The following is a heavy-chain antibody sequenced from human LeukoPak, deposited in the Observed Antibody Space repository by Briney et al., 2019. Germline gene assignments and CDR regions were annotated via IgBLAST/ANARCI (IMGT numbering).Heavy chain of an antibody. CDR1: GYSFISYG. CDR2: IIPILGIA. D-gene: IGHD2-2*02. CDR3: AREPAAILGYYYYGMDV. J-gene: IGHJ6*02. V-gene: IGHV1-69*04. Sequence: GASVKVSCKASGYSFISYGISWVRQAPGQGLEWMGRIIPILGIANYAQKFQGRVTITADKSTSTAYMELSSLRSEDTAVCYCAREPAAILGYYYYGMDVWGQGTTVTVSS.